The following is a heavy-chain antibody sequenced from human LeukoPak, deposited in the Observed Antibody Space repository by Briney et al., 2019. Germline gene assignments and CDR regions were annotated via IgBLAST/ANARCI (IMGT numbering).Heavy chain of an antibody. CDR1: GFTFRSHA. V-gene: IGHV3-23*01. Sequence: GGSLRLSCVGSGFTFRSHAMSWVRQAPEKGLEFVSGIYENGGTTYYADSVRGRFSISRDNSKNTLYLQMDSLRGEDTAVYYCAKDFRIGYSAHFDYWGQGALVTVSS. D-gene: IGHD2-21*01. CDR3: AKDFRIGYSAHFDY. J-gene: IGHJ4*02. CDR2: IYENGGTT.